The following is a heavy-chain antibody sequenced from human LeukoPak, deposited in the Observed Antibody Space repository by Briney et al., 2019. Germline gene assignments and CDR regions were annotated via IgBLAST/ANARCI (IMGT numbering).Heavy chain of an antibody. J-gene: IGHJ4*02. Sequence: PGGSLRLSCAASGFTFSSYSMNWVRQAPGKGLEWVSYISSSSSTIYYADSVKGRFTISRDNAKNSLYLQMNSLRAEDTAVYYCARWQWIQLWFGGSSSWPRFGYFDYWGQGTLVTVSS. D-gene: IGHD5-18*01. CDR2: ISSSSSTI. V-gene: IGHV3-48*01. CDR3: ARWQWIQLWFGGSSSWPRFGYFDY. CDR1: GFTFSSYS.